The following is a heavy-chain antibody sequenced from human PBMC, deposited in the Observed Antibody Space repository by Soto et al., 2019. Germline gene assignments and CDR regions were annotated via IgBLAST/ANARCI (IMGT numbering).Heavy chain of an antibody. D-gene: IGHD2-21*01. CDR1: GDSLSTYY. CDR2: IYASGST. J-gene: IGHJ5*02. Sequence: QVHLQEPGPRLVRPSETLSLTCNVSGDSLSTYYWSWIRQPAGKGLEWIGRIYASGSTNYNPSLNSRVSMSVDTSKKQFSLKMMSVTAADTAMYCCARSAIPRGGWFRPWGQGVLVTVSS. CDR3: ARSAIPRGGWFRP. V-gene: IGHV4-4*07.